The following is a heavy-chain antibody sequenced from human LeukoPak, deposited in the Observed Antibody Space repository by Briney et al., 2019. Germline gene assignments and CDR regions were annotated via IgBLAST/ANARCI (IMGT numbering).Heavy chain of an antibody. CDR1: GLTFRSYW. CDR3: AVRGCSSTCYSYMDV. CDR2: INSDGSST. J-gene: IGHJ6*03. Sequence: QAGGSLRLSCAASGLTFRSYWMHWVRQAPGRGRVWVSRINSDGSSTSYADSVKGRLTISRDNAKNKLFLQMNSLRAADTAVYYCAVRGCSSTCYSYMDVWGKGTTVTVSS. D-gene: IGHD2-2*01. V-gene: IGHV3-74*01.